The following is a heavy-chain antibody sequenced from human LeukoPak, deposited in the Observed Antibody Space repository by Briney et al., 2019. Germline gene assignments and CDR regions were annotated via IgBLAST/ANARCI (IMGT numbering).Heavy chain of an antibody. J-gene: IGHJ4*02. D-gene: IGHD2-8*01. Sequence: GGSLRLSCAASGFSFSSYWMHWVRRAPGKGLVWVSRINSNGRSTSYADSVKGRFTISRDNAKNTLYLEMNNLRAEDTAVYYCTRDVWGDRDNYFDCWGQGTLVTVSS. CDR3: TRDVWGDRDNYFDC. CDR2: INSNGRST. CDR1: GFSFSSYW. V-gene: IGHV3-74*01.